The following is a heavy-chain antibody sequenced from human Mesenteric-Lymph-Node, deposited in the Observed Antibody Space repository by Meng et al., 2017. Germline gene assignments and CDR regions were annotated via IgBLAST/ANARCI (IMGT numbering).Heavy chain of an antibody. CDR2: IYFTGST. J-gene: IGHJ4*02. Sequence: SETLSLTCTVSGGSISSSSYYWGWIRQPPGKGLEWIENIYFTGSTHYNPSLKSRVTISIDTSKNQFSLRLSSVTAADTAVYFCARDLLRYFDGSNRWGYFDYWGQGTLVTVSS. CDR3: ARDLLRYFDGSNRWGYFDY. CDR1: GGSISSSSYY. D-gene: IGHD3-9*01. V-gene: IGHV4-39*07.